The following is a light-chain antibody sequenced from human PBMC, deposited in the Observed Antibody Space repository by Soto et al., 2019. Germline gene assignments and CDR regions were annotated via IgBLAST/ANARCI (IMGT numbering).Light chain of an antibody. CDR2: DAS. V-gene: IGKV3-11*01. Sequence: VLTQSTGTLSLSPGERATLSCWASQSVSSYLAWYQQKPGQAPRLLIYDASNRATGIPARFSGSGSGTDFTLTISSLEPEDFAVYYCQQRSNWPITFGQGTRLEI. CDR3: QQRSNWPIT. CDR1: QSVSSY. J-gene: IGKJ5*01.